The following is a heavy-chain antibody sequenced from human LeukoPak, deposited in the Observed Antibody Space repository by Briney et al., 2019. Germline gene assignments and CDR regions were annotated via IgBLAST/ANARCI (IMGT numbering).Heavy chain of an antibody. CDR2: IIPILGIA. D-gene: IGHD3-9*01. Sequence: GASVKVSCKASGGTFSSYAISWVRQAPGQGLEWMGRIIPILGIANYAQKFQGRVTITADKSTSTAYMELSSLRSEDTAVYYCARALPDYDILTGSRSSDAFDIWGQGTMVTVSS. V-gene: IGHV1-69*04. CDR1: GGTFSSYA. J-gene: IGHJ3*02. CDR3: ARALPDYDILTGSRSSDAFDI.